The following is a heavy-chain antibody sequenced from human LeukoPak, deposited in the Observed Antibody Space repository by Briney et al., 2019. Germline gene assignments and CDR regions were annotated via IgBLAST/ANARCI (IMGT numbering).Heavy chain of an antibody. J-gene: IGHJ4*02. Sequence: PGGSLRLSCAASGFTFSSYEMNWVRQAPGKGLEWVSYISSSGSSIYYADPVKGRFTISRDNAKNSQYLQMNSLRAEDTAVYYCARATVGFDYWGQGTLVTVSS. CDR1: GFTFSSYE. V-gene: IGHV3-48*03. D-gene: IGHD3-3*01. CDR3: ARATVGFDY. CDR2: ISSSGSSI.